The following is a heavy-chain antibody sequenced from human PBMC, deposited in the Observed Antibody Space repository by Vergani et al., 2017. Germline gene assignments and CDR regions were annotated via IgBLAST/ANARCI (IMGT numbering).Heavy chain of an antibody. V-gene: IGHV4-30-4*01. CDR3: ARASTAVAGFDY. Sequence: QVQLQESGPGLVKPSQTLYLTCTVSGGSISSGDYYWSWLRQPPGKGLEWIGYIYYSGSTYYNPSLKRRVTISLDTSKNKFSLKLSSVTAADTAVYYCARASTAVAGFDYWGQGTLVTVSS. CDR1: GGSISSGDYY. D-gene: IGHD6-19*01. CDR2: IYYSGST. J-gene: IGHJ4*02.